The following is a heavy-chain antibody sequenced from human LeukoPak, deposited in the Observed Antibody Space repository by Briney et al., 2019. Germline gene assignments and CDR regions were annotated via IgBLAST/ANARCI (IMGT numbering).Heavy chain of an antibody. CDR2: ISYDGSNK. J-gene: IGHJ3*02. CDR3: AKDLTTIFGVVSAHDAFDI. CDR1: GFTFSSYA. Sequence: GGFLRLSCAASGFTFSSYAMHWVRQAPGKGLEWVAVISYDGSNKYYADSVKGRFTISRDNSKNTLYLQMNSLRAEDTAVYYCAKDLTTIFGVVSAHDAFDIWGQGTMVTVSS. D-gene: IGHD3-3*01. V-gene: IGHV3-30-3*01.